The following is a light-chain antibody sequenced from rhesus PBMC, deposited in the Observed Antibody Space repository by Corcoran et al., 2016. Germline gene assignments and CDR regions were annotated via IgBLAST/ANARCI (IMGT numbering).Light chain of an antibody. CDR3: QQYSSRPYS. CDR1: QGISSW. Sequence: DIQMTQSPSSLSASVGDTVTITCRASQGISSWLAWYQQKPGKAPKLLIYKASRLQSGVPSRFSGSGSGTDVTLTISSLQSEDFATYYCQQYSSRPYSFGQGTKVEIK. J-gene: IGKJ2*01. CDR2: KAS. V-gene: IGKV1-22*01.